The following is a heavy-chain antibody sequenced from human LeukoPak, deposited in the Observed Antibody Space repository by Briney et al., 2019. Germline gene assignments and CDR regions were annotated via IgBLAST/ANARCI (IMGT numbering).Heavy chain of an antibody. Sequence: PSQTLSLTCTVSGGSFSSGGYYWSWIRQPPGKGLEWIGYIYYSGSTYYNPSLKSRVTISVDTSKNQFSLKLSSVTAADTAVYYCAREAIGNAFDIWGQGTMVTVSS. V-gene: IGHV4-30-4*08. CDR2: IYYSGST. CDR3: AREAIGNAFDI. CDR1: GGSFSSGGYY. J-gene: IGHJ3*02.